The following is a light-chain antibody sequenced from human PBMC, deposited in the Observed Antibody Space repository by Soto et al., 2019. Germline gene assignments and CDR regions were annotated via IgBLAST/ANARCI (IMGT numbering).Light chain of an antibody. CDR1: QSVSSN. J-gene: IGKJ4*01. CDR3: QQRSDWPLT. CDR2: DAS. Sequence: EIVMTPSPATLSLSPGERATLSCRASQSVSSNLACYQQKPGQAPRLLIYDASNRATGIPARFSGSGCGTDFTLTISILEHEDFAVYYCQQRSDWPLTFGGGTKVDIK. V-gene: IGKV3-11*01.